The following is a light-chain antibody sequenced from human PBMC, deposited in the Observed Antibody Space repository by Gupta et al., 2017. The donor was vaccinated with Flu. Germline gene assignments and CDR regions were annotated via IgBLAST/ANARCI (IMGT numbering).Light chain of an antibody. Sequence: SPGERATLSCRASQSVSSSYLAWYQQKPGQAPRLLIYGASSRATGIPDRFSGSGSGTDFTLTISRLEPEDFAVYYCQQYGSSPPYTFGQGP. CDR3: QQYGSSPPYT. CDR1: QSVSSSY. CDR2: GAS. J-gene: IGKJ2*01. V-gene: IGKV3-20*01.